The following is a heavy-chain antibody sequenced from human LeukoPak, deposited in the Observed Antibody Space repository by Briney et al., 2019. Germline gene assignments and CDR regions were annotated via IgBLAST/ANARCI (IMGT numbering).Heavy chain of an antibody. D-gene: IGHD1-7*01. CDR3: ARVRRELLDYSFDY. CDR2: ISAYNGNT. Sequence: GASVKGSCKAAGYTFTSEGISWVRQAPGQGLEGMGWISAYNGNTNYAQKFQGRVTMTTDTSTNTAYMELRSLRSDDTAVYYCARVRRELLDYSFDYWGQGTLVTVSS. CDR1: GYTFTSEG. J-gene: IGHJ4*02. V-gene: IGHV1-18*01.